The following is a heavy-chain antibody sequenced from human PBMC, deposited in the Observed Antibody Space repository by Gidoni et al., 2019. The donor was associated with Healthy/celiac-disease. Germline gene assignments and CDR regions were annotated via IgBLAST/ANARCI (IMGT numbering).Heavy chain of an antibody. V-gene: IGHV4-34*01. CDR2: INHSGST. CDR1: GGSFSGYY. CDR3: ARGLRNAPPNDY. J-gene: IGHJ4*02. Sequence: QVQLQQWGAGLFMPSETLSLSCAVYGGSFSGYYWSWIRPPPGKGLEWIEEINHSGSTNYNPALKGRVTISVDTSKNQFSLKLSSVTAADTAVYYCARGLRNAPPNDYWGQGTLVTVSS.